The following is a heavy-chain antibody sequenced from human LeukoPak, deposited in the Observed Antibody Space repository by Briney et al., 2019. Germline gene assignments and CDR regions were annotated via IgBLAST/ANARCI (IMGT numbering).Heavy chain of an antibody. CDR2: IYYSGST. V-gene: IGHV4-30-4*01. CDR1: GGSISSRDYY. D-gene: IGHD6-19*01. Sequence: SQTLSLTCTVSGGSISSRDYYWSWIRQPPGKSLEWIGYIYYSGSTYYNPSLKSRVTISVDTSKNQFSLKLSSVTAADTAVYYCAREQWLARSYFFDYWGQGTLVTVSS. J-gene: IGHJ4*02. CDR3: AREQWLARSYFFDY.